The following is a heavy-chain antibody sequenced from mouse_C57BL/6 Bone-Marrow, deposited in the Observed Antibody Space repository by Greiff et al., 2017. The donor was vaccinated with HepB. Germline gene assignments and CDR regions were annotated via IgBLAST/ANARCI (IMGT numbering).Heavy chain of an antibody. V-gene: IGHV5-12*01. D-gene: IGHD2-12*01. Sequence: EVKLVESGGGLVQPGGSLKLSCAASGFTFSDYYMYWVRQTPEKRLEWVAYISNGGGSTYYPDTVKGRFTISRDNAKNTLYLQMSRLKSEDTAMYYCARRYDGDWYFDVWGTGTTVTVSS. CDR2: ISNGGGST. J-gene: IGHJ1*03. CDR3: ARRYDGDWYFDV. CDR1: GFTFSDYY.